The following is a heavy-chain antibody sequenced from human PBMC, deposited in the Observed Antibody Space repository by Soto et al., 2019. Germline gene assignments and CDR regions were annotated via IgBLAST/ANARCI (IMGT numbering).Heavy chain of an antibody. CDR2: IYYSGST. V-gene: IGHV4-39*01. Sequence: SETLSLTCTVSVGSISSSSYYWGWILQPPGKGLEWIGSIYYSGSTHYNPSLKSRVTISVDTSKNQFSLKLSSVTAADTAVYYCARLRVGTMIVVVRRPTYFDYWGQGTLVTVSS. CDR3: ARLRVGTMIVVVRRPTYFDY. J-gene: IGHJ4*02. D-gene: IGHD3-22*01. CDR1: VGSISSSSYY.